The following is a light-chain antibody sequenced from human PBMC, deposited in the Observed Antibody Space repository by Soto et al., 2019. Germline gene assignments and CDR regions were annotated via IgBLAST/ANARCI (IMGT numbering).Light chain of an antibody. CDR1: QSLLHSKGYNY. CDR2: LSS. Sequence: DIVMTQSPLSLPVTPGEPASISCRSSQSLLHSKGYNYLDWYLQKPGQSPPLLILLSSNRASGVPDRLSGSGSGTDFTLKISRVEDEDVGVYYSMQALQTPWTFGQGTKVEI. J-gene: IGKJ1*01. V-gene: IGKV2-28*01. CDR3: MQALQTPWT.